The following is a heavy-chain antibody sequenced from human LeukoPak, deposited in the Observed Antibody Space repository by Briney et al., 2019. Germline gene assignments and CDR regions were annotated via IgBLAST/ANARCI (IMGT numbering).Heavy chain of an antibody. V-gene: IGHV3-23*01. CDR2: ISGRTGST. CDR3: AKCGNSGCHLIDY. CDR1: GFTFSTNA. J-gene: IGHJ4*02. D-gene: IGHD5-12*01. Sequence: GGSLRHSCAASGFTFSTNAMSWVRQAPGKGLEWVSAISGRTGSTYYSDSVKGRFTISRDNSKSTLYLQMDSLRAEDTAVYYCAKCGNSGCHLIDYWGQGTLVTVSS.